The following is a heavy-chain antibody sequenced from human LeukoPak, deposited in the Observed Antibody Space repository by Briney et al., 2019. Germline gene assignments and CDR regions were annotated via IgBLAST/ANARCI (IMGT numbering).Heavy chain of an antibody. V-gene: IGHV1-46*01. CDR1: GYTFTSYG. CDR3: ARGDLRAVAGTFQNYYYGMDV. J-gene: IGHJ6*02. Sequence: ASVKVSCKASGYTFTSYGISWVRQAPGQGLEWMGIINPSGGSTSYAQKFQGRVTMTRDTSTSTVYMELSSLRSEDTAVYYCARGDLRAVAGTFQNYYYGMDVWGQGTTVTVSS. D-gene: IGHD6-19*01. CDR2: INPSGGST.